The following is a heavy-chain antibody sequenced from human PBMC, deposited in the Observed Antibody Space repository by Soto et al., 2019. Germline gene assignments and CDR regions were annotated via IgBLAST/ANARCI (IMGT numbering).Heavy chain of an antibody. CDR3: ATSGGGWYLY. Sequence: QVQLVQSEAEVKKPGASVKVSCKASGYTFSSYDINWVRKATGQGLEWMGWLNPNSGDTGYAQKFQGRVTLTRNTSINTAYIELSSLTSDDTAVYYCATSGGGWYLYWGQGTLVTVSS. J-gene: IGHJ4*02. CDR2: LNPNSGDT. D-gene: IGHD6-19*01. CDR1: GYTFSSYD. V-gene: IGHV1-8*01.